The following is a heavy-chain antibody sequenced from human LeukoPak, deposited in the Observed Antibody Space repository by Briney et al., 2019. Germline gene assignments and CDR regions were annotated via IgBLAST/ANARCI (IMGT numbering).Heavy chain of an antibody. CDR1: GGSISSSSYY. CDR2: IYYSGST. V-gene: IGHV4-61*05. J-gene: IGHJ4*02. Sequence: PSETLSLTCTVSGGSISSSSYYWGWIRQPPGKGLEWIGYIYYSGSTNYNPSLKSRVTISVDTSKNQFSLKLNSVTAADTAVYYCARLGSNYYDSSGYYPNYFDYWGQGTLVTVSS. D-gene: IGHD3-22*01. CDR3: ARLGSNYYDSSGYYPNYFDY.